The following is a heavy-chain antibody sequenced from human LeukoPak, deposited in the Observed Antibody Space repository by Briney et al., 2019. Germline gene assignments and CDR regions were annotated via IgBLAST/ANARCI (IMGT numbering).Heavy chain of an antibody. Sequence: GGSMRLSCAASGFILNNHAMTWVRQAPGQGLQWISVISGSGRTIEYEDSVKGRFTISRDNSKNTVSLQMNNLRVENTAIYYCAKNVMVKRYIDYWGQGTPVTVSS. CDR1: GFILNNHA. J-gene: IGHJ4*02. D-gene: IGHD5-18*01. CDR2: ISGSGRTI. V-gene: IGHV3-23*01. CDR3: AKNVMVKRYIDY.